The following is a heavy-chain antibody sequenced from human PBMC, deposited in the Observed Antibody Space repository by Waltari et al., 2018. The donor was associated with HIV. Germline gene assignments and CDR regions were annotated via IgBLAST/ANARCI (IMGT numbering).Heavy chain of an antibody. V-gene: IGHV3-23*01. Sequence: EVQLLESGGGLVQPGGSLRLSCAASGFTFSVYAMGWVRRAPGKGLEWVSTITANGATTYYADSVKGRFTFSRDDSKNTLHLQMNSLRADDTAVYYCATGSNHLYWGQGTLVAVSS. CDR2: ITANGATT. J-gene: IGHJ1*01. D-gene: IGHD3-16*02. CDR1: GFTFSVYA. CDR3: ATGSNHLY.